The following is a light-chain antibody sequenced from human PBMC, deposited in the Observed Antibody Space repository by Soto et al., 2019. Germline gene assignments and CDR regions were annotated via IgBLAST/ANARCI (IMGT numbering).Light chain of an antibody. CDR1: QSLSSW. CDR3: QQYYSTPMT. V-gene: IGKV1-5*03. Sequence: DIQMTQSPSTLSASVGDRVTITCRASQSLSSWLAWYQQKPGKAPKVLIYKTSSLESGVPSRFSGSGSGTEFTLTISSLQAEDVAVYYCQQYYSTPMTFGQGTKV. J-gene: IGKJ1*01. CDR2: KTS.